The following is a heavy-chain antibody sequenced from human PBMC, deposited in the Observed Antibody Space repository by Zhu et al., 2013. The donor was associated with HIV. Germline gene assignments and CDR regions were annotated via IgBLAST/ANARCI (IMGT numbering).Heavy chain of an antibody. CDR2: IIPVFKIA. V-gene: IGHV1-69*04. CDR3: ATDRTRGSSWPHPY. CDR1: GGSFITHG. Sequence: QVQLVQSGAEVRKPGSSVKVSCKASGGSFITHGISWVRQAPGQGLEWMGWIIPVFKIANYAQKFQGRVAMTRDTSTSTVYMDLSSLRFEDTATYYCATDRTRGSSWPHPYWGQGTLVTVSS. D-gene: IGHD6-13*01. J-gene: IGHJ4*02.